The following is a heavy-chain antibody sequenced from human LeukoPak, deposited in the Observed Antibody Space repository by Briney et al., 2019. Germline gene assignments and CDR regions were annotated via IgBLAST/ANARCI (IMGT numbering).Heavy chain of an antibody. CDR2: ISGSGGST. J-gene: IGHJ3*02. CDR3: AKLAIAAAAENYFDI. V-gene: IGHV3-23*01. D-gene: IGHD6-13*01. CDR1: GFTFSSYA. Sequence: GGSLRLSCAASGFTFSSYAMSWVRQAPGKGLDWVSSISGSGGSTIYADSVKGRFTISRDNSKNTLYLQMNSLRAEDTAVYYCAKLAIAAAAENYFDIWGQGTMVTVSS.